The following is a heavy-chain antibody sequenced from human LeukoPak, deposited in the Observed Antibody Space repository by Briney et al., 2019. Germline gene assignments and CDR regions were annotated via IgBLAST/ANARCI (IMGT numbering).Heavy chain of an antibody. CDR3: ARVSGITMIVVVSPSDY. D-gene: IGHD3-22*01. J-gene: IGHJ4*02. V-gene: IGHV3-21*01. CDR2: ISTSSSYI. CDR1: GFTFSSYN. Sequence: GGSLRLSCAASGFTFSSYNMNWVRQAPGKGLEWVSFISTSSSYIYYADSVKGRFTISRDNAKNSLYLQMNSLRAEDTAVYYCARVSGITMIVVVSPSDYWGQGTLVTVSS.